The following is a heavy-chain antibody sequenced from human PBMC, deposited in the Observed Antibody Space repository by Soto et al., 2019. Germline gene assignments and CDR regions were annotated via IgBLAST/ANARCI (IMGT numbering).Heavy chain of an antibody. J-gene: IGHJ4*02. CDR3: WYYYDSSGYSFDY. Sequence: QVQLVQSGAEVKKPGSSVKVSCKASGGTFSSYAISWVRQAPGQGLEWMGGIIPIFGTANYAQKFQGRVTITADESTSTAYMEVRSLRSEDTAVYYCWYYYDSSGYSFDYWGQGTLVTVSS. D-gene: IGHD3-22*01. CDR2: IIPIFGTA. CDR1: GGTFSSYA. V-gene: IGHV1-69*01.